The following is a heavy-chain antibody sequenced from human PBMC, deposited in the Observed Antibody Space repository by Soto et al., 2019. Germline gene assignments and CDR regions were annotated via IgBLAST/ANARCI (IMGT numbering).Heavy chain of an antibody. CDR3: ARGVRGAVAL. CDR1: GFTFSYYW. J-gene: IGHJ3*01. D-gene: IGHD3-16*01. CDR2: IHSDGSST. V-gene: IGHV3-74*01. Sequence: EVQLVESGGGLVRPGGSLRLSCAASGFTFSYYWMHWVRQAPGKGLVWVSRIHSDGSSTTYADFVKGRFIISRDNARNTVDLQMKSVRGEDTAGYYCARGVRGAVALWGQGTVGTVSS.